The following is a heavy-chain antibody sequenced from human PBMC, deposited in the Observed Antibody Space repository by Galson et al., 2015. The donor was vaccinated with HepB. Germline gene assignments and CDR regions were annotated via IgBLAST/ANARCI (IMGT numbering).Heavy chain of an antibody. V-gene: IGHV3-30*18. J-gene: IGHJ5*02. Sequence: SLRLSCAASGFTFSSYGMHWVRQAPGKGLEWVAVISYDGSNKYYADSVKGRSTISRDNSKNTLYLQMNSLRAEDTAVYYCAKEIMITFGGVIVPFDPWGQGTLVTVSS. CDR1: GFTFSSYG. CDR2: ISYDGSNK. D-gene: IGHD3-16*02. CDR3: AKEIMITFGGVIVPFDP.